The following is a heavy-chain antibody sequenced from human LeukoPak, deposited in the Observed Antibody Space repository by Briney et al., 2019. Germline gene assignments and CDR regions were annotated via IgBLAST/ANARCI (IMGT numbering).Heavy chain of an antibody. CDR2: INPNSGGT. CDR1: RYTFTGYY. CDR3: ARGGITGTTRGPTRLNDAFDI. V-gene: IGHV1-2*04. Sequence: GASVKVSCKASRYTFTGYYMHWVRQAPGQGLEWMGWINPNSGGTNYAQKFQGWVTMTRDTSISTAYMELSRLRSDDTAVYYCARGGITGTTRGPTRLNDAFDIWGQGTMVTVSS. J-gene: IGHJ3*02. D-gene: IGHD1-20*01.